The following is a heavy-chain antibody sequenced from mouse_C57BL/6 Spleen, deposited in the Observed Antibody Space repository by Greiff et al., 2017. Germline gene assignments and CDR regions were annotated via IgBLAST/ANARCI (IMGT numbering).Heavy chain of an antibody. CDR2: INPNNGGT. CDR3: AKGKGSYDGDYYAMDY. CDR1: GYTFTDYN. D-gene: IGHD2-12*01. Sequence: DVQLQESGPELVKPGASVKIPCKASGYTFTDYNMDWVKQSHGKSLEWIGDINPNNGGTIYNQKFKGKATLTVDKSSSTAYMELRSLTSEDTAVYYCAKGKGSYDGDYYAMDYWGQGTSVTVSS. V-gene: IGHV1-18*01. J-gene: IGHJ4*01.